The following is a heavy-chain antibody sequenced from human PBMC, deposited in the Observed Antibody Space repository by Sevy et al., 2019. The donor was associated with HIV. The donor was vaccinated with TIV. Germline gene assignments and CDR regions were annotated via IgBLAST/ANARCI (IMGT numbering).Heavy chain of an antibody. V-gene: IGHV2-5*01. Sequence: SGPTLVKPTQTLTLTCTFSGFSLSTSGVGVGWIRQPPGKALEWLALIHWNDDKRYSPSLKSRLTITKDTSKNQVVLTMTNMDPVDTATYYCAHSDSSGYPCDYWGQGTLVTVSS. D-gene: IGHD3-22*01. CDR1: GFSLSTSGVG. J-gene: IGHJ4*02. CDR3: AHSDSSGYPCDY. CDR2: IHWNDDK.